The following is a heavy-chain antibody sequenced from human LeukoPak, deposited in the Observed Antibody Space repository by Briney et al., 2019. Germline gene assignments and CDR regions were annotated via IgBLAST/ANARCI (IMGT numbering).Heavy chain of an antibody. CDR3: ARTTMVRGTYYMDV. J-gene: IGHJ6*03. V-gene: IGHV4-39*07. CDR1: GGSISSSSYY. Sequence: SETLSLTCTVSGGSISSSSYYWGWIRQPPGKGLEWIGSIYYSGSTYYNPSLKSRVTISVDTSKNQFSLKLSSVTAADTAVYYCARTTMVRGTYYMDVWGKGTTVTISS. D-gene: IGHD3-10*01. CDR2: IYYSGST.